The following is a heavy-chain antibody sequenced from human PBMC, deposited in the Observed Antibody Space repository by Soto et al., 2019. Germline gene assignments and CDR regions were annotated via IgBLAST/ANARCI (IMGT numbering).Heavy chain of an antibody. Sequence: PGGSLRLSCTASGFTFGDYAMSWVRQAPGKXLEWVGFIRSKAYGGTTEYAASVKGRFTISRDDSKSIAYLQMNSLKTEDTAVYYCPRALEDVVVTAITFDYWGQGTLVTVSS. J-gene: IGHJ4*02. V-gene: IGHV3-49*04. CDR3: PRALEDVVVTAITFDY. D-gene: IGHD2-21*02. CDR1: GFTFGDYA. CDR2: IRSKAYGGTT.